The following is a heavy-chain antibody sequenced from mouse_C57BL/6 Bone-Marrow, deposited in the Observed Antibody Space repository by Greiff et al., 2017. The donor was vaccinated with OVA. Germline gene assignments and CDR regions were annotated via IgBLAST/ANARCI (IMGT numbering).Heavy chain of an antibody. CDR1: GYTFTDYN. CDR3: ARTTVVPYYYAMDY. D-gene: IGHD1-1*01. V-gene: IGHV1-18*01. Sequence: DVKLQESGPELVKPGASVKIPCKASGYTFTDYNMDWVKQSHGKSLEWIGDINPNNGGTIYNQKFKGKATLTVDKSSSTAYMELRSLTSEDTAVYYCARTTVVPYYYAMDYWGQGTSVTVSS. J-gene: IGHJ4*01. CDR2: INPNNGGT.